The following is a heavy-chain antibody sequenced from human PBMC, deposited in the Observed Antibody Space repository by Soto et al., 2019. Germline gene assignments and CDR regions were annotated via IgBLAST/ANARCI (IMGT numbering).Heavy chain of an antibody. D-gene: IGHD6-19*01. Sequence: SETLSLTCAVYGGSFHGYYWSWIRQPPGKGLEWIGEINHSGRASYNPTFKSRVSISVDTSKNQMSLQLTSASAADTAVYYCARDLTGNAYGSFDSWGPGNLVTVSS. V-gene: IGHV4-34*01. CDR2: INHSGRA. J-gene: IGHJ4*02. CDR3: ARDLTGNAYGSFDS. CDR1: GGSFHGYY.